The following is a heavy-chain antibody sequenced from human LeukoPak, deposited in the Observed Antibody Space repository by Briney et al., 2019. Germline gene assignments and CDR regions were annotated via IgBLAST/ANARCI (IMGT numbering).Heavy chain of an antibody. D-gene: IGHD3-22*01. V-gene: IGHV1-18*01. CDR1: GYTFTIYG. CDR2: ISAYNGNT. CDR3: ASDSKPTSGFHAFDI. Sequence: GASVKVSCKASGYTFTIYGITWVRQAPGQGLEWMGWISAYNGNTNYAQKLQGRVTMTTDTSTSTAYMELSSLRSEDTAVYYCASDSKPTSGFHAFDIWGQGTMVTVSS. J-gene: IGHJ3*02.